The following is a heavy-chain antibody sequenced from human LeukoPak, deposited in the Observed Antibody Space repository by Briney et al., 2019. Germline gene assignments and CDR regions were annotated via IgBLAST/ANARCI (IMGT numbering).Heavy chain of an antibody. J-gene: IGHJ4*02. V-gene: IGHV3-30*02. D-gene: IGHD1-26*01. Sequence: GGSLRLSCAASGFTFSSYGMHWVRQAPGKGLKWVAFIRYDGSDKYYGDSVKGRFTISRDNSMNTLYLQMNSLRAEDTAVYYCAKADSGTYYGLGDYFDYWGQGTLVTVSS. CDR3: AKADSGTYYGLGDYFDY. CDR1: GFTFSSYG. CDR2: IRYDGSDK.